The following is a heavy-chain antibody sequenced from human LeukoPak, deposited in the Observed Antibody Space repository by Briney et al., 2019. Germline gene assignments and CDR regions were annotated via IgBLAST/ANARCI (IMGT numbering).Heavy chain of an antibody. Sequence: GRSLRLSCAASGFTFSSYGMHWVRQAPGKGLEWVAVIWYDGSNKYYADSVKGRFTISRDNSKNTLYLQMNSLRTEDTAMYYCTKGESSSYWYFDLWGPGTVVTVSS. J-gene: IGHJ2*01. CDR1: GFTFSSYG. CDR2: IWYDGSNK. V-gene: IGHV3-33*06. CDR3: TKGESSSYWYFDL. D-gene: IGHD6-6*01.